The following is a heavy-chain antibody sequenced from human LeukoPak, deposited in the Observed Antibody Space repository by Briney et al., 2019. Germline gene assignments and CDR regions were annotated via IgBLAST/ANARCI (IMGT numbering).Heavy chain of an antibody. CDR1: GVSISGNY. D-gene: IGHD3-22*01. CDR3: ARGYDSSGYYWSARYYFDY. V-gene: IGHV4-59*01. J-gene: IGHJ4*02. CDR2: IFYTGST. Sequence: SETLSLTCTVSGVSISGNYWSWLRQPPGKGLEWIGYIFYTGSTNYNPSLKSRVTISVDTSKNQFSLKLSSVTAADTAVYYCARGYDSSGYYWSARYYFDYWGQGTLVTVSS.